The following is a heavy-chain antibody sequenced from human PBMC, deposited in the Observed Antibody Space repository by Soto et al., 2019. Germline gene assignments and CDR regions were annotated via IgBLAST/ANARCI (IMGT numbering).Heavy chain of an antibody. J-gene: IGHJ4*02. Sequence: EVQLLESGGGLVQPGGSLRLSCAASGFTFSSYMSWVRQAPGKGLEWVSGISGSGGSTNYADSVKGRFTISRDNSKNSLYLQMNNLRSEDTAVYYCAPQGARGLYYFDHWGQGTLVNVSS. V-gene: IGHV3-23*01. D-gene: IGHD1-26*01. CDR3: APQGARGLYYFDH. CDR2: ISGSGGST. CDR1: GFTFSSY.